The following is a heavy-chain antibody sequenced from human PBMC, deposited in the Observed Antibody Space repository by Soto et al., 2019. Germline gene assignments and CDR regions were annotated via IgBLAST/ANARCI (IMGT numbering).Heavy chain of an antibody. CDR1: GYTFTSYD. D-gene: IGHD3-3*01. CDR3: ARGGFDFWSGYYWFDP. V-gene: IGHV1-8*01. CDR2: MNPNSGNT. Sequence: ASVKVSCKASGYTFTSYDINWVRQATGQGLEWMGWMNPNSGNTGYAQKLQGRVTMTRNTSISTAYMELSSLRSEDTAVYYCARGGFDFWSGYYWFDPWGQGTLVTVSS. J-gene: IGHJ5*02.